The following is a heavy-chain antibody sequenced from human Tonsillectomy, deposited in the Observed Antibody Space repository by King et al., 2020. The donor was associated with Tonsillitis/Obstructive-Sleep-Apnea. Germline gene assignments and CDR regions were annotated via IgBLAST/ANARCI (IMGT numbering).Heavy chain of an antibody. V-gene: IGHV4-61*01. CDR3: ARDPLPNYCRSISCQAF. Sequence: QLQESGPGLVKPSETLSLTCTVSGGSVNSGSYYWTWIRQPPGKGLEWIGYISYSGSTNYNPSLKSRVTISVDTSKNQFSLKLSFVTAADTDLYYCARDPLPNYCRSISCQAFWGQGTLVTVSS. CDR2: ISYSGST. CDR1: GGSVNSGSYY. J-gene: IGHJ4*02. D-gene: IGHD2-2*01.